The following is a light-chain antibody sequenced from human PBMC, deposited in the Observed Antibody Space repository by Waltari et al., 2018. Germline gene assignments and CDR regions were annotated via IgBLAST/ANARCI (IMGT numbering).Light chain of an antibody. CDR3: QQYISSPAT. CDR2: GAS. J-gene: IGKJ2*01. V-gene: IGKV3-20*01. CDR1: QGVSSNY. Sequence: EIVLTQSPGTLSLSPGERATLSCRASQGVSSNYFAGYQQKPGQAPRLLIHGASTRATGIPDRFSGRASGTDFTLTISRLEPEEFAVYFCQQYISSPATFGQGTKLEIK.